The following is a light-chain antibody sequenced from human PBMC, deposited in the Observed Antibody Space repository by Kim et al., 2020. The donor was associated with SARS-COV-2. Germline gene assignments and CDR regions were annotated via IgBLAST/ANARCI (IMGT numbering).Light chain of an antibody. V-gene: IGLV2-14*04. J-gene: IGLJ1*01. CDR1: SSDVGGYNA. CDR2: DVS. Sequence: GRPITISCTGTSSDVGGYNAVSWYQQHPGKAPKLMIYDVSKRPSGVSNRFSGSKSGNTASLTISGLQAEDEADYYCSSYTSSSTYVFGTGTKVTVL. CDR3: SSYTSSSTYV.